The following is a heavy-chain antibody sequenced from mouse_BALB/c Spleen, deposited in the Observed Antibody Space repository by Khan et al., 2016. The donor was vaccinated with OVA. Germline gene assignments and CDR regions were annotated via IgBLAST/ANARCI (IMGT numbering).Heavy chain of an antibody. CDR1: GFTFSNYG. V-gene: IGHV5-6-3*01. CDR3: AGDPYYYGSKYAMDY. J-gene: IGHJ4*01. CDR2: INSFGGST. D-gene: IGHD1-1*01. Sequence: EVELVESGGGLVQPGGSLKLSCAASGFTFSNYGMSWVRQTPDKRLELVATINSFGGSTYYPDSVKGRFTISRDNARNTLFLQMSSLKYEDTAMYSCAGDPYYYGSKYAMDYWGQGTSVTVSS.